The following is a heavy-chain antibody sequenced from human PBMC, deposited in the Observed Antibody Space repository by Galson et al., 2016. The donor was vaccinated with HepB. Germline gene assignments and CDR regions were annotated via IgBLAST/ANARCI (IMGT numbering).Heavy chain of an antibody. CDR3: ARRSENYYGPFDY. V-gene: IGHV4-4*02. Sequence: TLSLTCAVSGGSISTSSWWSWVRQPPGKGLEWIGEKHYSEDTNYNPSLKSRVAISTDKSRNQFSLNLNSVTAADTAVYYCARRSENYYGPFDYWGQGILVTVSS. CDR1: GGSISTSSW. D-gene: IGHD1-26*01. J-gene: IGHJ4*02. CDR2: KHYSEDT.